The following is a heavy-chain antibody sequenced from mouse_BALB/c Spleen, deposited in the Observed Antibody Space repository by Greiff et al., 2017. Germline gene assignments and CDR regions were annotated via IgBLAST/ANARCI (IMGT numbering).Heavy chain of an antibody. CDR2: IYPGDGDT. Sequence: QVQLQQSGAELARPGASVKLSCKASGYTFTSYWMQWVKQRPGQGLEWIGAIYPGDGDTRYTQKFKGKATLTADKSSSTAYMQLSSLASEDSAVYYCAIYYYGSSYAMDYWGQGTSVTVSS. CDR1: GYTFTSYW. J-gene: IGHJ4*01. V-gene: IGHV1-87*01. D-gene: IGHD1-1*01. CDR3: AIYYYGSSYAMDY.